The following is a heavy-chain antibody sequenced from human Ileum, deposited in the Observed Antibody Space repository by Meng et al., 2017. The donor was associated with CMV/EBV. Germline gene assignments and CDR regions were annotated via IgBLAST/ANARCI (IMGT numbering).Heavy chain of an antibody. Sequence: QGELPELGPGLVKPSEPLSLTCPASGGPMSSYSWSWIRQPAGKGMEWIGRIYTSGSSNYNSSLKSRVTMSVDTSKNQFSMKLNSVTAADTAVYYCVREGPTDWGRALDYWGQGTLVTVSS. V-gene: IGHV4-4*07. CDR1: GGPMSSYS. D-gene: IGHD7-27*01. CDR3: VREGPTDWGRALDY. J-gene: IGHJ4*02. CDR2: IYTSGSS.